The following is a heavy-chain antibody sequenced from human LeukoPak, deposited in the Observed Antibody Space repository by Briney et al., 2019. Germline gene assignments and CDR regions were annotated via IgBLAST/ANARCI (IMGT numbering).Heavy chain of an antibody. CDR3: AKGVAARTFRDY. CDR1: GFPYSRYA. J-gene: IGHJ4*02. CDR2: ISGSGGST. V-gene: IGHV3-23*01. Sequence: SGGSLRLFCAASGFPYSRYAVSWARHATGRAVEWVSAISGSGGSTYYAASVTGRFTISRDNSKKTLYLQMISLRAEDTAVYYCAKGVAARTFRDYWGQGTLVTVSS. D-gene: IGHD6-6*01.